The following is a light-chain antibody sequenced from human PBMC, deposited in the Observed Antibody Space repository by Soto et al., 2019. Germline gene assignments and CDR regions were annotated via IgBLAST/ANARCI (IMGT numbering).Light chain of an antibody. Sequence: EIVLTQSPGTLSLSPGDSATLSCRASQTVTNNYLAWYQQKPGQAPRLLISGASIRAPGIPDRFSGSGSGTDFTLTISRLEHEDFAVYYCHQSSHSPRTFGQGTKVEIK. J-gene: IGKJ1*01. CDR2: GAS. V-gene: IGKV3-20*01. CDR1: QTVTNNY. CDR3: HQSSHSPRT.